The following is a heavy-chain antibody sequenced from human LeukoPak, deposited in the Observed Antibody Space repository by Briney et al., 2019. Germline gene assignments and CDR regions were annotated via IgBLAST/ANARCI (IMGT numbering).Heavy chain of an antibody. D-gene: IGHD3-10*01. CDR1: GFTFSSYA. CDR2: ISGSGGST. J-gene: IGHJ4*02. V-gene: IGHV3-23*01. CDR3: ANSGTVRRTFDY. Sequence: GGSLRLSCAASGFTFSSYAMSWVRQAPGKGLEWVSAISGSGGSTYYADSVKGRFTISRDNSKNTLYLQMNSLRAEDTAVYYRANSGTVRRTFDYWGQGTLVTVSS.